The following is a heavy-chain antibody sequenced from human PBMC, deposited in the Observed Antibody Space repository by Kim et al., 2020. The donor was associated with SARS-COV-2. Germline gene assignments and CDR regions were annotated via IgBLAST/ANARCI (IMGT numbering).Heavy chain of an antibody. D-gene: IGHD3-10*01. CDR1: GGSVTDYY. Sequence: SETLSLTCAVSGGSVTDYYCSWIRQPPGKGLEWIGEINHSGNTYYNPSLRGRVTISVDTSKNHLSLIVNSVTAADTAVYYCARQLGRSDTYGMDVRGHGT. CDR2: INHSGNT. CDR3: ARQLGRSDTYGMDV. J-gene: IGHJ6*02. V-gene: IGHV4-34*01.